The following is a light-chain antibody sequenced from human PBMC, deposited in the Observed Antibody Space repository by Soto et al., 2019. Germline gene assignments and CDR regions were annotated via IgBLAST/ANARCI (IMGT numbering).Light chain of an antibody. CDR3: GTGDSSLTGEDV. CDR1: SSNIGNKY. CDR2: ENN. Sequence: QSALTQPPSVSAAPGQKVTISCSGSSSNIGNKYVSWYQQLPGTAPKLLIYENNKRPAGIPDRFSGSKSGTSATLGITGPQTGDEADYYCGTGDSSLTGEDVLGTGTKVT. V-gene: IGLV1-51*02. J-gene: IGLJ1*01.